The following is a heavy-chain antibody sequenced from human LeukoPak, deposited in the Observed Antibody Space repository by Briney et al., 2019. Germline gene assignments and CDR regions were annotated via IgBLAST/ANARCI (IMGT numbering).Heavy chain of an antibody. CDR1: GGFISSGSFY. CDR3: ASLQGVVKY. CDR2: FYYSGST. Sequence: SETLSLTCTVSGGFISSGSFYWGWIRQPPGKGLEWIGSFYYSGSTHYNPFLKSRVTISVDTSKNQFSLKLSSVTAADTAVYYCASLQGVVKYWGQGTLVTVSS. D-gene: IGHD3-3*01. V-gene: IGHV4-39*01. J-gene: IGHJ4*02.